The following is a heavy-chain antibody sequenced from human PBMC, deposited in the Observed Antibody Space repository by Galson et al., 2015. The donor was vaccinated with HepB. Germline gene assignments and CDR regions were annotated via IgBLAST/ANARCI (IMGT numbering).Heavy chain of an antibody. CDR1: QLTFDDYT. CDR2: IRWDGNAT. J-gene: IGHJ4*01. Sequence: SLRLSCAASQLTFDDYTMHWVRQTPGKGLEWVALIRWDGNATHHADSVKGRFSVSRDNAKNSLFLQMNSLRTDDTGLYYCAKDRFDFWSSSGDGGYYFDHWGQGTLVIVSS. V-gene: IGHV3-43*01. CDR3: AKDRFDFWSSSGDGGYYFDH. D-gene: IGHD3-3*01.